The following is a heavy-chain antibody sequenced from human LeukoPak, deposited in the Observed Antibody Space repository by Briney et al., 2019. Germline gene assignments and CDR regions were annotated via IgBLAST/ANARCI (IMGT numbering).Heavy chain of an antibody. CDR2: IYTSGST. J-gene: IGHJ4*02. Sequence: PSETLSLTCTVSGGSISSYYWSWIRLPAGKGLEWIGRIYTSGSTNYNPSLKSRVTMSVDTSKNQFSLELSSVTAADTAVYYCARASNDDYDFWSGFDYWGRGTLVTVSS. D-gene: IGHD3-3*01. V-gene: IGHV4-4*07. CDR1: GGSISSYY. CDR3: ARASNDDYDFWSGFDY.